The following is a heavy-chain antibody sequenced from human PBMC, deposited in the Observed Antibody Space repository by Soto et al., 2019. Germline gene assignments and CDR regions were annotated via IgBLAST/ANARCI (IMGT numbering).Heavy chain of an antibody. J-gene: IGHJ6*03. D-gene: IGHD1-7*01. CDR3: AKGTKTRYYYYYYMYV. V-gene: IGHV3-23*01. CDR1: GFTFNIYA. Sequence: EVQLLESGGGLVQPGGSLRLSCAASGFTFNIYAMSWVRQAPGKGLEWVSAISGGGGSTYYADSVKGRFTISRDNSKNTLYLEMNSLRPEDRAVYYCAKGTKTRYYYYYYMYVWGKGTTVTVS. CDR2: ISGGGGST.